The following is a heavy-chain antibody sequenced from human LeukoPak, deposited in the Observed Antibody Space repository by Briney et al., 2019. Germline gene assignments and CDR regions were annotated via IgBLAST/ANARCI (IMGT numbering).Heavy chain of an antibody. CDR2: IYPGDSGP. Sequence: GESLKISCTVSGYSFTSYCIGWVRQMPGKGLEWMRIIYPGDSGPTYSPSFQGQVTISVDKSINTAYLQWGSLQASDTAMYYCGMSGDRVPLQDDVFDVWGQGTMVTVST. V-gene: IGHV5-51*01. CDR1: GYSFTSYC. CDR3: GMSGDRVPLQDDVFDV. D-gene: IGHD1-26*01. J-gene: IGHJ3*01.